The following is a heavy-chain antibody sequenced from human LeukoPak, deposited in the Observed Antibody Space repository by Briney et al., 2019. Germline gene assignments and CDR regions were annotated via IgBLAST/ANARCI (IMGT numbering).Heavy chain of an antibody. D-gene: IGHD6-19*01. CDR1: RFTFSSYA. CDR2: ISGSGGST. CDR3: AITTVAGNVGLFY. J-gene: IGHJ4*02. V-gene: IGHV3-23*01. Sequence: GGSLRLSCAASRFTFSSYAMSWVRQAPGKGLEWVSAISGSGGSTYYADSVKGRFTISRDNSKNTLYLQMNSLRAEDTAVYYCAITTVAGNVGLFYWGQGTLVTVSS.